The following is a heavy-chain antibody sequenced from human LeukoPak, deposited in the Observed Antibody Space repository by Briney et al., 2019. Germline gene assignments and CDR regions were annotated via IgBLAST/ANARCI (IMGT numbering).Heavy chain of an antibody. CDR3: ARALMSPISI. CDR2: INHSGST. V-gene: IGHV4-34*01. J-gene: IGHJ3*02. CDR1: GGSFSGYY. D-gene: IGHD3-10*02. Sequence: SETLSLTCAVYGGSFSGYYWSWIRQPPGKGLEWIGEINHSGSTNYNPSLKSRVTISVDTSKNQFPLKLSSVTAADTAVYYCARALMSPISIWGQGTMVTVSS.